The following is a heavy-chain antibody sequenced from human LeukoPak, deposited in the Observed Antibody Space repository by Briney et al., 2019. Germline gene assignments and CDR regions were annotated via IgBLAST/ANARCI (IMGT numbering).Heavy chain of an antibody. Sequence: PGGSLRLSCAASGFTFSSYWMHWVRQAPGKGLVWVSRINSDGSSTSYADSVKGRFTISRDNAKNTLYLQMNSLRAEDTAVYYCARGGGGGTYYYYYMDVWGKGTTVTVSS. CDR1: GFTFSSYW. CDR3: ARGGGGGTYYYYYMDV. CDR2: INSDGSST. V-gene: IGHV3-74*01. D-gene: IGHD4-23*01. J-gene: IGHJ6*03.